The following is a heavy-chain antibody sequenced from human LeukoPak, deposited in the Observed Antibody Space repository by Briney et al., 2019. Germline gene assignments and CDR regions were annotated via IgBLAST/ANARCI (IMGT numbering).Heavy chain of an antibody. D-gene: IGHD2-21*02. CDR2: INPNSGGT. Sequence: ASVKVSCKASGYTFTGYYMHWVRQAPGQGLEWMGWINPNSGGTNYAQKLQGRVTMTRDTSISTAYMELSRLRSDDTAVYYCARDRRYCGGDCSADYWGQGTLVTVSS. CDR3: ARDRRYCGGDCSADY. CDR1: GYTFTGYY. V-gene: IGHV1-2*02. J-gene: IGHJ4*02.